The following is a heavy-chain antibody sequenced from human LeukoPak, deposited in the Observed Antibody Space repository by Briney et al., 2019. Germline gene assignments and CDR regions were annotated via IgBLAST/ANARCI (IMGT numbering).Heavy chain of an antibody. V-gene: IGHV1-8*01. CDR1: GYTFTSYD. D-gene: IGHD6-13*01. Sequence: ASVKVSCKASGYTFTSYDIIWVRQATGQGLEWRGWMRPNNGNTGNTQKFQGRVTMTRDTSTSTAYMELSSLRSEDTAVYYCARGSSSWSYPFDYWGQGTLVTVSS. CDR2: MRPNNGNT. J-gene: IGHJ4*02. CDR3: ARGSSSWSYPFDY.